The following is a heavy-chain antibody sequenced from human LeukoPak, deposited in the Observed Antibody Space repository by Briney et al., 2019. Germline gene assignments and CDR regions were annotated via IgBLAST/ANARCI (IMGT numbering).Heavy chain of an antibody. CDR3: ARDDGWIQFNF. CDR1: GFTFSSFC. CDR2: ITTNSADR. Sequence: GRSRRLSCAASGFTFSSFCMDWDRHLPGKGLEWAAGITTNSADRYYADSVQGRFTISRENSKSTVYLQVNSMRAEDTALYYCARDDGWIQFNFWGQGTLVTVSS. D-gene: IGHD5-18*01. J-gene: IGHJ4*02. V-gene: IGHV3-30*12.